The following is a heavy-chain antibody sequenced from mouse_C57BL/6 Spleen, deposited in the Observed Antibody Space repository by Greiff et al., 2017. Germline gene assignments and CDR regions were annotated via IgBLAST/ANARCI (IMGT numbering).Heavy chain of an antibody. CDR1: GYTFTDYN. V-gene: IGHV1-22*01. D-gene: IGHD2-3*01. CDR2: INPNNGGT. Sequence: EVQLQQSGPELVKPGASVKMSCKASGYTFTDYNMHWVKQSHGKSLEWIGYINPNNGGTSYNQKFKGKATLTVNKSSSTAYMELRSLTSEDSAVYYCARTFYDGYSFAYWGQGTLVTVSA. J-gene: IGHJ3*01. CDR3: ARTFYDGYSFAY.